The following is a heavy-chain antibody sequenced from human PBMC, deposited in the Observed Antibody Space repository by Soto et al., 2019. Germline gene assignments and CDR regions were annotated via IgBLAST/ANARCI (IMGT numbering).Heavy chain of an antibody. J-gene: IGHJ5*02. V-gene: IGHV4-30-4*01. Sequence: QVQLQESGPGLVKPSQTLSLTCNVSGGPINSPDYYWSWIRQSPGKGLEWIGYLYFNGGTQYNPFIRTPVSMSLDTSKKHFSLKMRSVTAADTAVYYCARGISKYSSWYEPQKWFDAWGQGALVTVS. CDR1: GGPINSPDYY. CDR3: ARGISKYSSWYEPQKWFDA. D-gene: IGHD6-13*01. CDR2: LYFNGGT.